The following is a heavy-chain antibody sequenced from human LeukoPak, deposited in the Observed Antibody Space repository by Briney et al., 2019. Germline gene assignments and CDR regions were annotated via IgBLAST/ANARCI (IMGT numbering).Heavy chain of an antibody. CDR2: IYTRGST. J-gene: IGHJ4*02. CDR3: AREYGDYEYYFDY. CDR1: CGSISSGSYY. Sequence: SETLSLTCTVSCGSISSGSYYWSWIRQPAGKGLEWIGRIYTRGSTNYNPSLKSRVTISVDTSKNQFSLKLSSVTAADTAVYYCAREYGDYEYYFDYWGQGTLVTVSS. V-gene: IGHV4-61*02. D-gene: IGHD4-17*01.